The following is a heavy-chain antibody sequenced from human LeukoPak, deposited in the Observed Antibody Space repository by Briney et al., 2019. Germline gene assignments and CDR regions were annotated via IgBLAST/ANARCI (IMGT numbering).Heavy chain of an antibody. CDR2: INPNSGGT. J-gene: IGHJ4*02. Sequence: ASVKVSCKDSGGTFSSYAISWVRQAPGQGLEWMGRINPNSGGTNYAQKFQGRVTMTRDTSISTAYMELSRLRSDDTAVYYCARDSGYSYGFDYWGQGTLVTVSS. V-gene: IGHV1-2*06. CDR3: ARDSGYSYGFDY. CDR1: GGTFSSYA. D-gene: IGHD5-18*01.